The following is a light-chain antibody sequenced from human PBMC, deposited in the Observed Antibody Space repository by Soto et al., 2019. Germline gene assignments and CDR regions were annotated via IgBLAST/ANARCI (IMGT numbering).Light chain of an antibody. Sequence: EIVLTQSPGTLSLSPGERATLSCRASQTVSSGYLAWYQQRPGQAPRVLIYGASSRAAGIPHRFSGSGSGTASTLPITRLEPEVFAVYYCQQYLSSPPTFGRGTKVE. V-gene: IGKV3-20*01. CDR3: QQYLSSPPT. CDR1: QTVSSGY. CDR2: GAS. J-gene: IGKJ1*01.